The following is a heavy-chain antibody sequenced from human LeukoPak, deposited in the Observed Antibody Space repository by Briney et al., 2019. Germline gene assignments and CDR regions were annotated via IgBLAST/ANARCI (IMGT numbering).Heavy chain of an antibody. J-gene: IGHJ5*02. D-gene: IGHD3-16*01. CDR3: ARTRTLPIAGGFDT. V-gene: IGHV3-74*01. CDR2: ISTDGSST. Sequence: GGSLRLSCAASGFTFSSYWMHWVRQGPGKGLVWISRISTDGSSTDYADSVKGRFTISRENAKNTLYLQMNSLRAEDTAVYYCARTRTLPIAGGFDTWGQGSLVTVSS. CDR1: GFTFSSYW.